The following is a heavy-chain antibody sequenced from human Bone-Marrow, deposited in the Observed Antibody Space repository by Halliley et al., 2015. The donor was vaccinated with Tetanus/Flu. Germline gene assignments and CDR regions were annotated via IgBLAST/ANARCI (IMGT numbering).Heavy chain of an antibody. Sequence: VAVIWYDGGNKPYADSVKGRFPVSRDNAKNPLYLQMTSLRAEDTAVYYCAGDTYNSSSSFVYWGQGTLVTVSS. V-gene: IGHV3-33*04. D-gene: IGHD6-6*01. CDR3: AGDTYNSSSSFVY. J-gene: IGHJ4*02. CDR2: IWYDGGNK.